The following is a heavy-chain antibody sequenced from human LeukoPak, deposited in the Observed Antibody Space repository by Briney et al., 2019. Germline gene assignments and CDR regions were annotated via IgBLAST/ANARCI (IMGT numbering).Heavy chain of an antibody. CDR1: GVSISSSEW. D-gene: IGHD3-9*01. CDR3: GKTDIYFNPIDY. J-gene: IGHJ4*02. V-gene: IGHV4-4*02. CDR2: IHRDGRT. Sequence: PSGTLSLTCAVSGVSISSSEWWIWARQPPGQGLEWIGEIHRDGRTRYNPSLKSRVTMSIDYSKNQFSLKVSSVTAADTAIYYCGKTDIYFNPIDYWGPGSLVTVSS.